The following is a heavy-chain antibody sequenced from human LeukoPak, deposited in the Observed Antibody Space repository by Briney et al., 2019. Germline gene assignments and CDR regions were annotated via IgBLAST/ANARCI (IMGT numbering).Heavy chain of an antibody. CDR3: ARDAGSAIHNDAFDI. Sequence: ASETLSLTCTVSGGSISSYYWSWIRQPAGKGLEWIGRIYTSGSTNYNPSLKSRVTMSVDTSKNQFSLKLSSVTAADTAVYYCARDAGSAIHNDAFDIWGQGTMVTVSS. CDR2: IYTSGST. J-gene: IGHJ3*02. CDR1: GGSISSYY. V-gene: IGHV4-4*07.